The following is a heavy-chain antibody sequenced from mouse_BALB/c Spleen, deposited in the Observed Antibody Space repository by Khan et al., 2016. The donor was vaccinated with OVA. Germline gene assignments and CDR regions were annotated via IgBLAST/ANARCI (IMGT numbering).Heavy chain of an antibody. V-gene: IGHV1-7*01. CDR3: ARRGLRGDFDY. Sequence: VQLQESGAELAKPGASVKMSCKASGYTFINYWILWVKQRPGQGLEWIGYINPSTAYTEYNQNFKDKATLTADNSSRTAYMRLSSLTSEDSAVYDCARRGLRGDFDYWGQGTTLTVSS. CDR2: INPSTAYT. D-gene: IGHD1-1*01. J-gene: IGHJ2*01. CDR1: GYTFINYW.